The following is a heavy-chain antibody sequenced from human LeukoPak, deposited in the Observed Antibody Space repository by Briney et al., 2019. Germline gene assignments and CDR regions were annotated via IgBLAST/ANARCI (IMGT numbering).Heavy chain of an antibody. CDR1: GGSISSYY. D-gene: IGHD3-10*01. J-gene: IGHJ5*02. CDR2: IYTSGST. V-gene: IGHV4-4*07. CDR3: AREGTSGGLNWLDP. Sequence: SETLSLTCTVSGGSISSYYWSWIRQPAGKGLEWIERIYTSGSTNYNPSLKSRVTMSVDTSKNQFSLRLSSVNAADTAVYFCAREGTSGGLNWLDPWGQGTLVTVSS.